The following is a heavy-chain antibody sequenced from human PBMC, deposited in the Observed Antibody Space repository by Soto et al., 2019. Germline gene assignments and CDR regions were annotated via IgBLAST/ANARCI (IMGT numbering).Heavy chain of an antibody. CDR3: AKDLRTSWIFGNFDS. CDR1: GFTFDDYA. V-gene: IGHV3-9*01. CDR2: IAFNSGNT. J-gene: IGHJ4*02. Sequence: EVQLVESGGGWVQPGRSLRLSCAASGFTFDDYAMHWVRQAPGKGLEWVSGIAFNSGNTAYADSVKGRFTISRDNAKNSLYLQMNSLRAEDTVLYYCAKDLRTSWIFGNFDSWGQGTLVTVSS. D-gene: IGHD3-3*01.